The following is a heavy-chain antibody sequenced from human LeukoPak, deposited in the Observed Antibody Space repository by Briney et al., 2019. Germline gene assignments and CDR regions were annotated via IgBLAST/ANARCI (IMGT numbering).Heavy chain of an antibody. D-gene: IGHD2-15*01. CDR1: GGSISSGGYY. V-gene: IGHV4-31*03. CDR3: ARAAYCSGGSCLDY. J-gene: IGHJ4*02. Sequence: SQTLSLTCTVSGGSISSGGYYWSWIRQHPGKGLEWIGYIYYSGSTYYNPSLKSRVTISVDTSKSQFSLKLSSVTAADTAVYYCARAAYCSGGSCLDYWGQGTLVTVSS. CDR2: IYYSGST.